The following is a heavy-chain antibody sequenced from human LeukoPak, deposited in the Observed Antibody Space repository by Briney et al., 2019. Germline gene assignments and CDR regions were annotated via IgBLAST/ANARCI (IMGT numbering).Heavy chain of an antibody. CDR2: INPNSGGT. V-gene: IGHV1-2*02. CDR1: GYTFTGYY. D-gene: IGHD3-9*01. J-gene: IGHJ4*02. Sequence: ASVKVSCKASGYTFTGYYMHWVRQAPGQGFEWMGWINPNSGGTNYAQKFQGRVTMTRDTSISTAYMELSRLRSDDTAVYYCARLHYDILTGYYKIDYWGQGTLVTVSS. CDR3: ARLHYDILTGYYKIDY.